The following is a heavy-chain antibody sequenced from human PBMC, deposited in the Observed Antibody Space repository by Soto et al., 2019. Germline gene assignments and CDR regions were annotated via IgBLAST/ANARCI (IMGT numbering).Heavy chain of an antibody. CDR3: ARGVAGWSGYYYY. CDR1: GFTVSSNY. J-gene: IGHJ4*02. D-gene: IGHD3-3*01. CDR2: IYSGGST. Sequence: EVQLVESGGGLVQPGGSLRLSCAASGFTVSSNYMSWVRQAPGKGLEWVSVIYSGGSTYYADSVKGRFTSSRDNSKNTLYLQTNTLRAEDTAVYDCARGVAGWSGYYYYWGQGTLVTVSS. V-gene: IGHV3-66*01.